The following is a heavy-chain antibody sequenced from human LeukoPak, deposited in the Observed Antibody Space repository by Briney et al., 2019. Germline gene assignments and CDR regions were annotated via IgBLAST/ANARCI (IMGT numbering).Heavy chain of an antibody. CDR2: IYPGDSDT. J-gene: IGHJ5*02. V-gene: IGHV5-51*01. CDR3: ARLEPEYQLLPNWFDP. CDR1: GYGFTSYW. D-gene: IGHD2-2*01. Sequence: GESLKTSCKGSGYGFTSYWIGWVRQMPGKGLEWMGIIYPGDSDTRYSPSFQGQVTISADKSISTAYLQWSSLKASDTAMYYCARLEPEYQLLPNWFDPWGQGTLVTVSS.